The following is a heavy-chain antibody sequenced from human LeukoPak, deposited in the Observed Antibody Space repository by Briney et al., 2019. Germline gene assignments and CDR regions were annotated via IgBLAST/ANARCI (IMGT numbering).Heavy chain of an antibody. CDR2: MNPNSGNT. CDR3: ARGLGTYWGKDFLNWFDP. V-gene: IGHV1-8*02. D-gene: IGHD3-16*01. J-gene: IGHJ5*02. Sequence: ASVKVSCKASGYTFTSYYMHWVRQATGQGLEWMGWMNPNSGNTGYAQKFQGRVTMTRNTSLSTAYMELTSLKSEDTAVYYCARGLGTYWGKDFLNWFDPWGQGTLVTVSS. CDR1: GYTFTSYY.